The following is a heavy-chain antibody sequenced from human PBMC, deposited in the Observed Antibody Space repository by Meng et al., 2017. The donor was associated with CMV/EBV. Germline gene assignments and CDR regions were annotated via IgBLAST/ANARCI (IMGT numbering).Heavy chain of an antibody. J-gene: IGHJ4*02. CDR1: AGAISSGDYY. CDR2: IYYSGTT. V-gene: IGHV4-30-4*08. CDR3: ARLSGSGTTSTGYHYAFDS. D-gene: IGHD3-22*01. Sequence: QVQLQGSVPGLVHPSQTPSLTCSVSAGAISSGDYYWSWIRQPPGKGLEWIGYIYYSGTTYYNPSLESRVTISVDTSKNQFSLNLSSVTAADTAVYYCARLSGSGTTSTGYHYAFDSWGQGTLVTVSS.